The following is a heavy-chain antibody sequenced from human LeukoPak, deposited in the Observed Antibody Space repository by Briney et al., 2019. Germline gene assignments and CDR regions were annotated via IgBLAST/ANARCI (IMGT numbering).Heavy chain of an antibody. CDR3: VRGNYCSGGSCYHYYYYYMDV. Sequence: SETLSLTCAVYGGSFNGHYWSWIRQPPGKGLEWIGEINHSGSTNYNPSLKSRVTISVDMSNNQFSLKLSSVTAADTAVYYCVRGNYCSGGSCYHYYYYYMDVWGKGTTVTVSS. V-gene: IGHV4-34*01. CDR1: GGSFNGHY. J-gene: IGHJ6*03. CDR2: INHSGST. D-gene: IGHD2-15*01.